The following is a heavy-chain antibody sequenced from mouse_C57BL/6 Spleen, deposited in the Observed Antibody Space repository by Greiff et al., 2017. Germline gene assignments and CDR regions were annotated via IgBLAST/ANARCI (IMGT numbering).Heavy chain of an antibody. Sequence: EVQLQQSGPELVKPGASVKMSCKASGYTFTDYNMHWVKQSHGKSLEWIGYINPNNGGTSYNQKFKGKATLTVNKSSSTAYMELRSLTSEDSAVYYCARWLYDGYYRYVGVWGTGTTVTVSS. CDR1: GYTFTDYN. D-gene: IGHD2-3*01. V-gene: IGHV1-22*01. CDR2: INPNNGGT. J-gene: IGHJ1*03. CDR3: ARWLYDGYYRYVGV.